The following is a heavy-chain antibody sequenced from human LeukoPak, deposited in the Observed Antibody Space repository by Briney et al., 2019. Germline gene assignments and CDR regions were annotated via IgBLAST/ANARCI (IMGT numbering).Heavy chain of an antibody. Sequence: PSETLSLTCAAYGGSFSGYYWSWIRQPPGKGLEWIGEINHSGSTNYNPSLKSRVTISVDTSKNQFSLKLSSVTAADTAVYYCARGKFAWGLLPHAGYFDYWGQGTLVTVSS. V-gene: IGHV4-34*01. CDR1: GGSFSGYY. CDR2: INHSGST. J-gene: IGHJ4*02. CDR3: ARGKFAWGLLPHAGYFDY. D-gene: IGHD3-22*01.